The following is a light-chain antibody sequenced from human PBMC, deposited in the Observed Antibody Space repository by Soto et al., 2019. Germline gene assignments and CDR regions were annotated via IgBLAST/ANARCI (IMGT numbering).Light chain of an antibody. Sequence: QSALTQPASVSGSPGQSITISCTGTSSDVGGYNYVSWYQQHPGKAPKLMIYEVSNRPSGVSNRFSGSKSGNTASLTISGLQAEDEADDYCSSYPSSSTRVFGGGTKLTVL. CDR3: SSYPSSSTRV. J-gene: IGLJ3*02. CDR1: SSDVGGYNY. CDR2: EVS. V-gene: IGLV2-14*01.